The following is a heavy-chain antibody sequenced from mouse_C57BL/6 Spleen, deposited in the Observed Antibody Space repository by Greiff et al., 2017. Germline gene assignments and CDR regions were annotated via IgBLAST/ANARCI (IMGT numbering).Heavy chain of an antibody. V-gene: IGHV5-16*01. CDR2: INYDGSST. Sequence: EVKLVESEGGLVQPGSSMKLSCTASGFTFSDYYMALVRQVPEKGLEWVANINYDGSSTYYLDSLKSRFIISRDNAKNILYLQMSRLKSEDTATYYCARALYYYGSSYGYFDVWGTGTTVTVSS. CDR3: ARALYYYGSSYGYFDV. D-gene: IGHD1-1*01. J-gene: IGHJ1*03. CDR1: GFTFSDYY.